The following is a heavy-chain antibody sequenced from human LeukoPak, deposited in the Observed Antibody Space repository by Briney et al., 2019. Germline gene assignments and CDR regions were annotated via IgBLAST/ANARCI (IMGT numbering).Heavy chain of an antibody. Sequence: PGGSLRLSCGASGFTFNTYTMNWIRQAPGKGLEWVSHISSGSGIIYYGDSVKGRFTISRDNTKNSLFLQMNSLRAEDAAFYYCAKLLRDVTIYDFWGHGTLVTVSS. CDR1: GFTFNTYT. CDR2: ISSGSGII. V-gene: IGHV3-48*04. CDR3: AKLLRDVTIYDF. J-gene: IGHJ4*01. D-gene: IGHD5-24*01.